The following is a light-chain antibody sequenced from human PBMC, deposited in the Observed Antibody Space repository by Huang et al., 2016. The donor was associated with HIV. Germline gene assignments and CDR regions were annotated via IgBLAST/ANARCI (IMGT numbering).Light chain of an antibody. J-gene: IGKJ2*01. CDR1: QDINTN. CDR2: GTS. Sequence: EVIMTQSPATLSVAPGERATLSCSASQDINTNLVWYQQKPGQAPRVMIYGTSSRAIGIPARFSGSGSGTEVNLTISSLQPEDFAIYYCQQYNDWPPYTFGQGTKLEIK. V-gene: IGKV3-15*01. CDR3: QQYNDWPPYT.